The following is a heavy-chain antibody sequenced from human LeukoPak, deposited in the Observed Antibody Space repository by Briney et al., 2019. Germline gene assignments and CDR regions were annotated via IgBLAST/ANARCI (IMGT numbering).Heavy chain of an antibody. V-gene: IGHV3-23*01. Sequence: GGSLRLSCAASGFTFSSYAMSWVRQAPGKGLEWVAAISGSGGSTYYADSVKGRFTISRDNSKNTLYLQMNSLRAEDTAVYYCAKPDPGSYWSSTSCYPYYYYYYMDVWGKGTTVTVSS. J-gene: IGHJ6*03. D-gene: IGHD2-2*01. CDR1: GFTFSSYA. CDR2: ISGSGGST. CDR3: AKPDPGSYWSSTSCYPYYYYYYMDV.